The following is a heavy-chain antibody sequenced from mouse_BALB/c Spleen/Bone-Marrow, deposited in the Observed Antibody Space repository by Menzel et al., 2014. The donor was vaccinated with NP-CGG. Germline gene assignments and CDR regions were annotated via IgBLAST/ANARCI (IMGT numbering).Heavy chain of an antibody. V-gene: IGHV1S81*02. CDR1: GYTFTSYW. D-gene: IGHD1-1*02. Sequence: VQLQQSGAELVKPVASVKLSCKASGYTFTSYWMHWVKQRPGQGLEWIGEINPSNGRTNYNEKFKSKATLTVDKSSSTAYMQLSSLTSEDSAVYYCARGGGSYYAMDYWGQGTSVTVSS. J-gene: IGHJ4*01. CDR3: ARGGGSYYAMDY. CDR2: INPSNGRT.